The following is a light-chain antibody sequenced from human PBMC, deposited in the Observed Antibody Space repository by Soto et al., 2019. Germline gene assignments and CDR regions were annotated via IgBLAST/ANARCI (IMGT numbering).Light chain of an antibody. V-gene: IGKV1-5*03. CDR2: QAS. Sequence: DIQITQSPSTLSASVGDRDTITCRASEFISKWLAWYQQNPGTAPKLLLYQASSLESGVPSRFSGSGSGTEFSLTIASLQPDDFASYYCQLCNSYLETVGQGTKVEIQ. J-gene: IGKJ1*01. CDR3: QLCNSYLET. CDR1: EFISKW.